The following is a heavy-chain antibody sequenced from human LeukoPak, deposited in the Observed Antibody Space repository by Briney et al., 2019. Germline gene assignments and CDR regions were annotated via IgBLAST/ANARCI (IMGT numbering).Heavy chain of an antibody. CDR2: FYHSGIT. CDR3: ARVLSSSWYDLVAYYYYMDV. J-gene: IGHJ6*03. Sequence: SETLSLTCTVSGYSISSGYFWGWIRQPPGKGLEWIGSFYHSGITYYNPSLKSRVTISVEMSKNQFSLKLSSVTAADTAVYYCARVLSSSWYDLVAYYYYMDVWGKGTTVTVSS. D-gene: IGHD6-13*01. CDR1: GYSISSGYF. V-gene: IGHV4-38-2*02.